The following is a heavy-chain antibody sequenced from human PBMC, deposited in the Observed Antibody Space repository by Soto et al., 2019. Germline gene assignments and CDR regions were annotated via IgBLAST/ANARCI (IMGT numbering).Heavy chain of an antibody. J-gene: IGHJ4*02. CDR3: ARANWYSEY. CDR2: IYYSGST. V-gene: IGHV4-39*07. Sequence: SETLSLTCTVSGGSISSSSYYWGWIRQPPGKGLEWIGSIYYSGSTYYNPSLKSRVTMSVDTSKNQVSLNLTSLTAADTATYYCARANWYSEYWGQGIPVTVSS. CDR1: GGSISSSSYY. D-gene: IGHD7-27*01.